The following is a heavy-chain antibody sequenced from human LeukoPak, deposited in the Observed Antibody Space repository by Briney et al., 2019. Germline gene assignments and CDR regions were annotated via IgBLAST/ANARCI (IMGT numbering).Heavy chain of an antibody. CDR1: GFTFSSYA. J-gene: IGHJ6*03. D-gene: IGHD2-15*01. CDR3: ANTHCSGGSCYWGDYYYMDV. V-gene: IGHV3-23*01. CDR2: ISGSGGST. Sequence: GGSLRLSCAASGFTFSSYAMSWVRQAPGKGLEWVSAISGSGGSTYYADSVKGRFTISRDNSKNTLYLQVNSLRAEDTAVYYCANTHCSGGSCYWGDYYYMDVWGKGTTVTVSS.